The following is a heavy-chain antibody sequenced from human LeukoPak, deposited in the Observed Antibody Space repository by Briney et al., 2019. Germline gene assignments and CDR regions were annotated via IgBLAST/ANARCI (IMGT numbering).Heavy chain of an antibody. D-gene: IGHD3-16*02. J-gene: IGHJ4*02. CDR3: ARASVWGSYRYREGYYFDY. V-gene: IGHV1-18*01. CDR2: ISAYNGNT. CDR1: GYTFTSYG. Sequence: ASVKVSGKASGYTFTSYGISWVRQAPGQGLEWMGWISAYNGNTNYAQKLQGRVTMTTDTSTSTAYMELRSLRSDDTAVYYCARASVWGSYRYREGYYFDYWGQGTLVTVSS.